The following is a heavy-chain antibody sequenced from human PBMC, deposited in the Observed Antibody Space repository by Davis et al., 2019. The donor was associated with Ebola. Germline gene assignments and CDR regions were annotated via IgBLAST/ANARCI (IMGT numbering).Heavy chain of an antibody. Sequence: GESLKISCAASGFIFTTYDIHWVRQTPDKGLEWVASTNPDASEKYYVDSARGRFTISRDNAKKSLYLQMNSLRVEDTAIYYCTRDRAYKCFDLWGQGTLVTVSS. V-gene: IGHV3-7*01. CDR2: TNPDASEK. CDR1: GFIFTTYD. J-gene: IGHJ5*02. CDR3: TRDRAYKCFDL.